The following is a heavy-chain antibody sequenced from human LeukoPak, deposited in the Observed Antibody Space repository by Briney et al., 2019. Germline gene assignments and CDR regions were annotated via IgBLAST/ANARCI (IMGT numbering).Heavy chain of an antibody. D-gene: IGHD3-3*01. V-gene: IGHV1-69*01. CDR2: IIPIFGTA. J-gene: IGHJ6*02. Sequence: SVKVSCKASGGTFSSYAISWVRQAPGQGLEWMGGIIPIFGTANYAQKFQGRVTITADESTSTAYMELSSLRSEDTAVYYCASPYYDFWSGYYTPDVWGQGTTVTVSS. CDR3: ASPYYDFWSGYYTPDV. CDR1: GGTFSSYA.